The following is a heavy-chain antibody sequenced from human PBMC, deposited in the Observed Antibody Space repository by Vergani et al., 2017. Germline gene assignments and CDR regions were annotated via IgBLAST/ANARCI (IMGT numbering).Heavy chain of an antibody. Sequence: QVQLQESGPGLVKPSETLSLTCTVSGGSISSYYWSWIRQPPGKGLEWIGYIYHSGSTYYNPSLKSRVTISVDRSKNQFSLKLSSVTAADTAVYYCARSDTNWFDPWGQGTLVTVSS. J-gene: IGHJ5*02. CDR3: ARSDTNWFDP. CDR2: IYHSGST. V-gene: IGHV4-59*12. CDR1: GGSISSYY. D-gene: IGHD2-21*02.